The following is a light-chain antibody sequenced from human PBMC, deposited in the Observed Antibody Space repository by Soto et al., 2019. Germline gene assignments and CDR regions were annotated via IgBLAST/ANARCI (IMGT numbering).Light chain of an antibody. CDR3: QQYGSSPLT. CDR1: QSVSSSN. J-gene: IGKJ4*01. V-gene: IGKV3-20*01. CDR2: GAS. Sequence: EIVLTQSPGTLSLSPGERATLSCRASQSVSSSNLAWYQQKPGQPPRLLIYGASSRATGVPDRFSGSGSGTDFTLTTSRLEPEDFAVYFCQQYGSSPLTFGGGTKVDIX.